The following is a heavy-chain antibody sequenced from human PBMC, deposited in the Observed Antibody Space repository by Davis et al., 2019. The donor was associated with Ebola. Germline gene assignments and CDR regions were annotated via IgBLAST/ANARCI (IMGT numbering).Heavy chain of an antibody. J-gene: IGHJ4*02. V-gene: IGHV4-34*01. CDR2: INPSGST. CDR1: GGSFSDYY. Sequence: SETLSLTCAVYGGSFSDYYWTWIRQPPGKGLEWIGEINPSGSTNYNPSLKSRVTMAADSSKNQFSLKLDSLTAADTAVYYCARGGAQTYTYGSGTYSFLYYFDYWGQGTLVTVSS. CDR3: ARGGAQTYTYGSGTYSFLYYFDY. D-gene: IGHD3-10*01.